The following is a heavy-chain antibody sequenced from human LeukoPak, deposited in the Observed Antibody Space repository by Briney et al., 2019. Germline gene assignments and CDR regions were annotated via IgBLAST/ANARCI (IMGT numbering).Heavy chain of an antibody. Sequence: GASVKVSCKASGYTFTSYDINWVRQATGQGLEWMGWMNPNSGNTGYAQKFQGRVTMTRNTSISTAYMELSSLRSEDTAVYYCARNYDILTGSILSWFDPWGQGTLVTVSS. D-gene: IGHD3-9*01. J-gene: IGHJ5*02. CDR3: ARNYDILTGSILSWFDP. CDR2: MNPNSGNT. V-gene: IGHV1-8*01. CDR1: GYTFTSYD.